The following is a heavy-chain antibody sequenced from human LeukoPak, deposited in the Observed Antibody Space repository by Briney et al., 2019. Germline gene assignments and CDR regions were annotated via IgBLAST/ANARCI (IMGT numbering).Heavy chain of an antibody. CDR3: ARDLFGRGSGSYYGY. V-gene: IGHV4-30-2*01. CDR1: GGSISSGGYS. CDR2: IYHSGST. D-gene: IGHD3-10*01. J-gene: IGHJ4*02. Sequence: PSETLSLTCAVSGGSISSGGYSWSWIRQPPGKGLEWIGYIYHSGSTYYNPSLKSRVTISVDRSKNQFSLKLSSVTAADTAVYYCARDLFGRGSGSYYGYWGQGTLVTVSS.